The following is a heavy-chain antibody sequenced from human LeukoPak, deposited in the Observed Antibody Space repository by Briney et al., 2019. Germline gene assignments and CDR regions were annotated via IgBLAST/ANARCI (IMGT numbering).Heavy chain of an antibody. Sequence: SETLSLTCTVSGGSISSSSYYWGWIRQPPGKGLEWIGRIYISGSTKYNPSLKSRVTISVDTSKNQFSLKLSSVTAADTAVYYCARGSANYGSGFDGASYYYYYMDVWGKGTTVTVSS. J-gene: IGHJ6*03. CDR2: IYISGST. D-gene: IGHD3-10*01. CDR1: GGSISSSSYY. V-gene: IGHV4-39*07. CDR3: ARGSANYGSGFDGASYYYYYMDV.